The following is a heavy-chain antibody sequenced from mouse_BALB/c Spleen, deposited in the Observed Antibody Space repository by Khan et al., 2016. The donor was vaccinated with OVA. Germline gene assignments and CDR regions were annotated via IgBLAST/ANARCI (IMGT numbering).Heavy chain of an antibody. D-gene: IGHD2-1*01. V-gene: IGHV5-6-4*01. Sequence: EVELVESGGGLVNPGGFLKLSCAASGFSFSSYTMSWVRQTPGKRLEWVATISSGSTYTYYPASVKGRFTISRDYAKNTLYHQMSRPKSEDTAMYDCTRDGNYAHWYFDVWGAGTTVTVSS. CDR1: GFSFSSYT. CDR2: ISSGSTYT. CDR3: TRDGNYAHWYFDV. J-gene: IGHJ1*01.